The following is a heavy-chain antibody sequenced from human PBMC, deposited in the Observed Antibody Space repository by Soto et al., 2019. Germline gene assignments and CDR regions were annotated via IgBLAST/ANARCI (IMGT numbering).Heavy chain of an antibody. V-gene: IGHV3-30-3*01. Sequence: PGGSLRLSCAASGFTFSSYAMHWVRQAPGKGLEWVAVISYDGSNKYYADSVKGRFTISRDNSKNTLYLQMNSLRAEDTAVYYCARVHYYDSSGYYFSASAPHSLREKYYFDYWGQGTLVTVSS. CDR3: ARVHYYDSSGYYFSASAPHSLREKYYFDY. J-gene: IGHJ4*02. CDR1: GFTFSSYA. CDR2: ISYDGSNK. D-gene: IGHD3-22*01.